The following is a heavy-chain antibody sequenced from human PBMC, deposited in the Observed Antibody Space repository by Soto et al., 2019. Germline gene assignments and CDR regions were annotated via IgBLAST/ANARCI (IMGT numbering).Heavy chain of an antibody. Sequence: QVQLVQSGAEVKKPGASVKVSCKASGYTFTSYGISWVRQAPGQGLEWMGWISAYNGNKKYAQKFQDRVTMTTDTSTSTAYMEVRSLRSDDTAVYYCARDAAAGLNDSWGQGTLVTVSS. CDR2: ISAYNGNK. D-gene: IGHD6-13*01. J-gene: IGHJ4*02. CDR1: GYTFTSYG. CDR3: ARDAAAGLNDS. V-gene: IGHV1-18*01.